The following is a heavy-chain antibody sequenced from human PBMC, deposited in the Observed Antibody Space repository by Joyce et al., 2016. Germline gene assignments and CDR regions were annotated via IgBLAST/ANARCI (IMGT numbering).Heavy chain of an antibody. CDR1: EFNFKTYA. D-gene: IGHD1-26*01. CDR3: AKTPYTREPI. J-gene: IGHJ3*02. Sequence: QVQLVESGGGVVQPGRSLRLSCAASEFNFKTYAMYWVRQAPGKGLEWVAMISYDGSNRHYADSVKDRMTISRDNSQNTLYLQMNSLRLEDTAMYYCAKTPYTREPIWGQGTMVTVSS. CDR2: ISYDGSNR. V-gene: IGHV3-30*18.